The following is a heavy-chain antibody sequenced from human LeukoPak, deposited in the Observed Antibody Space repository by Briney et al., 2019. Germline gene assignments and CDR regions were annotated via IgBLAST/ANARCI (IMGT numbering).Heavy chain of an antibody. CDR3: ARGGLTTVTPFDY. CDR2: INPNSGST. CDR1: GYTFTGYY. J-gene: IGHJ4*02. D-gene: IGHD4-17*01. V-gene: IGHV1-2*02. Sequence: ASVKVSCKASGYTFTGYYMHRVRQAPGQGLEWMGWINPNSGSTNYAQKFQGRVTMTRDTSISTAYMELSRLRSDDTAVYYCARGGLTTVTPFDYWGQGTLVTVSS.